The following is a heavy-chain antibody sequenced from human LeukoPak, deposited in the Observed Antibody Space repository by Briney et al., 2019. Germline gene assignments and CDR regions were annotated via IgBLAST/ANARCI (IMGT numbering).Heavy chain of an antibody. Sequence: PGGSLRLSCAASGFTFSSYAMSWVRQAPGKGLEWVSAISGSGGSKYYADSVKGRFTISRDNSKNTLYLQMNSLRAEDTAVYYCTSSSSRGIYYYYYYMDVWGKGTTVTVSS. J-gene: IGHJ6*03. CDR1: GFTFSSYA. CDR2: ISGSGGSK. D-gene: IGHD6-6*01. CDR3: TSSSSRGIYYYYYYMDV. V-gene: IGHV3-23*01.